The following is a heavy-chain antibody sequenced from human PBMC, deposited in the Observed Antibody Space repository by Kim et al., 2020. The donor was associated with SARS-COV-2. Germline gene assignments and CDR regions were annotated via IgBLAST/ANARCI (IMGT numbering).Heavy chain of an antibody. CDR1: GYTFTSYA. Sequence: ASVKVSCKASGYTFTSYAMNWVRQAPGQGLEWMGWINTNTGNPTYAQGFTGRFVFSLDTSVSTAYLQISSLKAEDTAVYYCARDPVSWSVELSRTNWFDPWGQGTLVTVSS. V-gene: IGHV7-4-1*02. CDR3: ARDPVSWSVELSRTNWFDP. CDR2: INTNTGNP. D-gene: IGHD1-7*01. J-gene: IGHJ5*02.